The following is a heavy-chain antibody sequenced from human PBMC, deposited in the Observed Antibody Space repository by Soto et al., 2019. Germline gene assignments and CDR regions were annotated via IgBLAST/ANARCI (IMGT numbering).Heavy chain of an antibody. CDR2: IFYTGST. CDR3: ARHPSGCSWAPDY. CDR1: GGSISSYY. V-gene: IGHV4-59*06. D-gene: IGHD6-19*01. J-gene: IGHJ4*02. Sequence: PSETLSLTCTVSGGSISSYYWNWIRQHPGRALEWIGYIFYTGSTYYNPSLKSRVIISLDTSKNQFSLKLSSVTAADTAVYYCARHPSGCSWAPDYWGQGTRVTVSS.